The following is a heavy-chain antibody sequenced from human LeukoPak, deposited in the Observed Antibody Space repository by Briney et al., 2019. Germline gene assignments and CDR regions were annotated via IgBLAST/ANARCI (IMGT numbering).Heavy chain of an antibody. Sequence: GASAKVSCKASGYTFIGYYIHWVRQAPAQGFEWMGWINPNSGGTNYAQKFQGRVTMTRDTSISTAYMELNRLRSDDTAVYYCARDVKYGSNTDYWGQGTLVTVSS. CDR2: INPNSGGT. J-gene: IGHJ4*02. V-gene: IGHV1-2*02. CDR3: ARDVKYGSNTDY. D-gene: IGHD4/OR15-4a*01. CDR1: GYTFIGYY.